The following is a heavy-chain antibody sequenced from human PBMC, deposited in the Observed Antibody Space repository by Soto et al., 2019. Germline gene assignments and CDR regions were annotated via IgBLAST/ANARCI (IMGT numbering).Heavy chain of an antibody. CDR2: ISGSGGST. CDR1: GFTFSSYA. CDR3: AKRWGNRFLEPRDYFDY. Sequence: GGSLRLSCAASGFTFSSYAMSWVRQAPGKGLEWVSSISGSGGSTYHADSVKGRFTISRDNSKNTLYLQMNSLRVEDTAVYYCAKRWGNRFLEPRDYFDYWGQGTLVTVSS. J-gene: IGHJ4*02. V-gene: IGHV3-23*01. D-gene: IGHD3-3*01.